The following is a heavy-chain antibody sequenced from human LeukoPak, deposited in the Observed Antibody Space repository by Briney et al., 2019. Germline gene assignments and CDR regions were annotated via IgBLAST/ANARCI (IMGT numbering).Heavy chain of an antibody. V-gene: IGHV3-64*02. J-gene: IGHJ4*02. Sequence: GGSLRLSCEASGFTFNTYVMHWVRQAPGKRLEYVSGINVNGGRTYYADSVKGRFTVSRDNSKNTLYLQMGNLRVDDMAVYFCARATSMIVVAPDYWGQGAPVTISS. D-gene: IGHD3-22*01. CDR1: GFTFNTYV. CDR3: ARATSMIVVAPDY. CDR2: INVNGGRT.